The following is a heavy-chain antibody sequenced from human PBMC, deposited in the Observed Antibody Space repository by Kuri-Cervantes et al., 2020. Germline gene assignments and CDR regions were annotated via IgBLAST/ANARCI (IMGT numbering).Heavy chain of an antibody. CDR2: INPSGGST. Sequence: ASVKVSCKASGYTFTGYYMHWVRQAPGQGLEWMGIINPSGGSTSYAQKFHGRVTMTRDTSTSTVYMELSSLRSEDTAVYYCATGNTMIVVGFLNGMDVWGQGTTVTVSS. CDR1: GYTFTGYY. V-gene: IGHV1-46*01. J-gene: IGHJ6*02. CDR3: ATGNTMIVVGFLNGMDV. D-gene: IGHD3-22*01.